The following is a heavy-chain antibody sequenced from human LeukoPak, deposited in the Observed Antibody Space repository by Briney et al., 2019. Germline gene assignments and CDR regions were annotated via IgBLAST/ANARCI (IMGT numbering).Heavy chain of an antibody. CDR2: INHSGST. D-gene: IGHD4-23*01. CDR3: ARGGGNSMYYYYYYMDV. CDR1: GGSSSGYY. J-gene: IGHJ6*03. Sequence: PSETLSLTCAVYGGSSSGYYWSWIRQPPGKGLEWIGEINHSGSTNYNPSLKSRVTISVDTSKNQFSLKLSSVTAADTAVYYCARGGGNSMYYYYYYMDVWGKGTTVTVSS. V-gene: IGHV4-34*01.